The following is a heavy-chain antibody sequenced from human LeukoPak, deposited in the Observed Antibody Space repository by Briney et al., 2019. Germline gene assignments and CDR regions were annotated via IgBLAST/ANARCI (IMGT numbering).Heavy chain of an antibody. CDR2: INPNSGGT. D-gene: IGHD6-13*01. CDR3: ARGYSSSWLDY. CDR1: GYTFTIYY. V-gene: IGHV1-2*06. J-gene: IGHJ4*02. Sequence: ASVKVSCKASGYTFTIYYMHWVRQAPGQGLEWLGRINPNSGGTKYAQKFQGRVTMTTDTSINTAYLELSRLRSDDTAVYYCARGYSSSWLDYWGQGTLVTVPS.